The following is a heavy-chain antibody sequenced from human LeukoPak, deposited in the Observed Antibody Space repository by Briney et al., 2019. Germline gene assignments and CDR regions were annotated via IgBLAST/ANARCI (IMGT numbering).Heavy chain of an antibody. Sequence: GESLKISCKGSGYSFTSYWIGWVRQMPGKGLEWMGIIYPGDSDTRYSPSFQGQVTISADKSISTAYLQWSSLKASDTAMYYCARAIFGADQTYYYYYMDVWGKGTTVTVSS. V-gene: IGHV5-51*01. CDR3: ARAIFGADQTYYYYYMDV. CDR1: GYSFTSYW. D-gene: IGHD3-3*01. CDR2: IYPGDSDT. J-gene: IGHJ6*03.